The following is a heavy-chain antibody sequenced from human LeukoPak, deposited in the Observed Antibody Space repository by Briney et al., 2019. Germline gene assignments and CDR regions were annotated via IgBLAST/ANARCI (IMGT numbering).Heavy chain of an antibody. CDR2: IYISGST. CDR1: GDSISSGSYY. J-gene: IGHJ5*02. CDR3: ARSLDAADPNWFDP. V-gene: IGHV4-61*02. Sequence: SETLSLTCTVSGDSISSGSYYWSWIRQPAGKGLEWIGRIYISGSTNYNPSLKSRVTISVDTSKYQFSLKLSSVTAADTAVYYCARSLDAADPNWFDPWGQGTLVTVSS.